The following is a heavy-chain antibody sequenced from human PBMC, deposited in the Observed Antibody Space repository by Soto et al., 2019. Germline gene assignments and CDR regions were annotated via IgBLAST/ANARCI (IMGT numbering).Heavy chain of an antibody. D-gene: IGHD5-18*01. CDR2: INPNSGGT. V-gene: IGHV1-2*04. CDR3: ARVYSAMVYAFDI. Sequence: QVQLVQSGAEVKKPGASVKVSCKASGYTFTGYYMHWVRQAPGQGLEWMGWINPNSGGTNYAQKFQGWVTMTRDTSICTAILQVSRLRSYDTAVYYCARVYSAMVYAFDIWGQGTMVTVSS. J-gene: IGHJ3*02. CDR1: GYTFTGYY.